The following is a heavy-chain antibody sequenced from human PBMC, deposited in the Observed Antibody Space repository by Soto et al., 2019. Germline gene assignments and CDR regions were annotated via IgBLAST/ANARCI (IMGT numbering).Heavy chain of an antibody. D-gene: IGHD6-6*01. J-gene: IGHJ4*02. CDR2: ISSSSSYI. Sequence: GGALRLSCAAPGFTFSSYRINWVRQAPGKGLEWVSSISSSSSYIYYADSVKGRFTISRDNAKNSLYLQMNSLRAEDTAVYYCARDLFVPFDYWGQATLVTVSS. CDR3: ARDLFVPFDY. V-gene: IGHV3-21*01. CDR1: GFTFSSYR.